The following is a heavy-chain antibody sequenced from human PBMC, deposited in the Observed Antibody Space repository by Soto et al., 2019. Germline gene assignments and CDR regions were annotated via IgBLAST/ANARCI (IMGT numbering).Heavy chain of an antibody. V-gene: IGHV1-69*01. D-gene: IGHD6-13*01. J-gene: IGHJ6*02. CDR3: AKDPSSRWGDYYYYYGMDV. Sequence: QVQLVQSGAEVKKPGSSVKVSCKASGGAFRKYAISWVRQAPGQGLEWIGGIIPIFGTTNYAQKFQGRVTITADESTNTAYMELSSLRYEDTAVYYCAKDPSSRWGDYYYYYGMDVWGQGPTVTVSS. CDR2: IIPIFGTT. CDR1: GGAFRKYA.